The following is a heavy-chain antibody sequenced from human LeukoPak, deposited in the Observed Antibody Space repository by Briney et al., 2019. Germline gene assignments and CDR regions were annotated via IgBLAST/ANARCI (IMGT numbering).Heavy chain of an antibody. CDR2: VYYSGST. CDR1: GGSIISSDW. CDR3: ARGPGTALVRGGLY. J-gene: IGHJ4*02. V-gene: IGHV4-4*02. Sequence: SETLSLTCTISGGSIISSDWWTWVRQPPGKGLEWIGEVYYSGSTNYNPPLKSRVTMSVDRSKNQFFLKLSSVTAADTAVYYCARGPGTALVRGGLYWGQGTLVTVSS. D-gene: IGHD5-18*01.